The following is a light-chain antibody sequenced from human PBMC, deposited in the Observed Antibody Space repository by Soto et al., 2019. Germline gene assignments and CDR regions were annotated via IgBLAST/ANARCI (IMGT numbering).Light chain of an antibody. Sequence: EIGLTQSPGTLSLSPGERATLSCRASQSVGYLAWYQQKPGQAPRLLIYGASSRATAIPDRFSGSGSATDFTLTISRLEPEDFAVYYCQQYGSSPPYTFGQGTKLEIK. CDR1: QSVGY. CDR2: GAS. CDR3: QQYGSSPPYT. J-gene: IGKJ2*01. V-gene: IGKV3-20*01.